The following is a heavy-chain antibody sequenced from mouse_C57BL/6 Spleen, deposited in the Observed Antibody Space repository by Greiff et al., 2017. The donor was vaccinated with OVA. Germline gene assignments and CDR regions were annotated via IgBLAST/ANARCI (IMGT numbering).Heavy chain of an antibody. Sequence: VMLVESGPGLVQPSQSLSITCTVSGFSLTSYGVHWVRQSPGKGLEWLGVIWRGGSTDYNAAFMSRLSITKDNSKSQVFFKMNSLQADDTAIYYCAKNKHYGSRDYAMDYWGQGTSVTVSS. V-gene: IGHV2-5*01. D-gene: IGHD1-1*01. CDR1: GFSLTSYG. CDR3: AKNKHYGSRDYAMDY. J-gene: IGHJ4*01. CDR2: IWRGGST.